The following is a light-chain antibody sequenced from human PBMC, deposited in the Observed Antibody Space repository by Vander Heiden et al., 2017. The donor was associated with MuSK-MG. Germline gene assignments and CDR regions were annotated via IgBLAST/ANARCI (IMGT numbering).Light chain of an antibody. V-gene: IGKV1-27*01. CDR3: QKDDRAPLT. Sequence: DIHMTQSPSSLSASVGDRVTITCRANQGIGNDLAWYKQRPGKAPNLLIYGASTLRSGVPSRFSGSGSGTDFTLTINSLQAEDVATYYCQKDDRAPLTFGGGTKVEIK. CDR2: GAS. J-gene: IGKJ4*01. CDR1: QGIGND.